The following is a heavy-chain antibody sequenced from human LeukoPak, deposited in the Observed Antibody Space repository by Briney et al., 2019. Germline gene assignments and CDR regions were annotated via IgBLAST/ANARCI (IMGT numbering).Heavy chain of an antibody. CDR1: GFTFSSYW. CDR3: ARDPGMATILQYFDY. D-gene: IGHD5-24*01. Sequence: GGSLRLSCAASGFTFSSYWMHWVRQAPGKGLVWVSRINSDGSSTSYADSVKGRFTISRDNAKNTLYLQMNSLRAEDTAVYYCARDPGMATILQYFDYWGQGTLVTVSS. CDR2: INSDGSST. V-gene: IGHV3-74*01. J-gene: IGHJ4*02.